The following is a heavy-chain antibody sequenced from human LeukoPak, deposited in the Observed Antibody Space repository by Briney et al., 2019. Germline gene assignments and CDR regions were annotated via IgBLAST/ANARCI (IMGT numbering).Heavy chain of an antibody. CDR3: VRETSGYYRGFDY. CDR1: GGSISSYY. D-gene: IGHD3-22*01. J-gene: IGHJ4*02. Sequence: SETLSLTCTVSGGSISSYYWSWIRQPPGKGLEWIGYIYYSGSTNYNPSLKSRVTISVDTSKNQFSLKLSSVTAADTAVYYCVRETSGYYRGFDYWGQGTLVTVSS. CDR2: IYYSGST. V-gene: IGHV4-59*01.